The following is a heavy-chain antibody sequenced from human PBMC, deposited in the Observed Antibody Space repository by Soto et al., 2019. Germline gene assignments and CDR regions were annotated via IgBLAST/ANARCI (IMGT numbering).Heavy chain of an antibody. V-gene: IGHV3-74*01. D-gene: IGHD3-10*01. CDR3: ARDMRAVPWYGGVSSAFDM. CDR2: TKTDGSA. Sequence: ARGSLRLSCVASGFTFSRHWMHWFRQSPGQGLVWVSRTKTDGSADYADSVKGRFTISRDNAKNTLYLQMNSLRAEDTAVYYCARDMRAVPWYGGVSSAFDMWGQGTMVTVSS. CDR1: GFTFSRHW. J-gene: IGHJ3*02.